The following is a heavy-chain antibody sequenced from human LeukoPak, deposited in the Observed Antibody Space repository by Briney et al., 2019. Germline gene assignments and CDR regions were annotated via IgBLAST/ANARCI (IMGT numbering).Heavy chain of an antibody. J-gene: IGHJ6*02. Sequence: PGGSLRLSCAASGFTFSNYGMHWVRQAPGKGLEWVAFIRSDGSIKYYADSVKGRFTISRDNSKNTLYLQMNSLRAEDTAVYYCAKDLYCSGGSCYYGMDVWGQGTTVTVSS. CDR1: GFTFSNYG. D-gene: IGHD2-15*01. V-gene: IGHV3-30*02. CDR3: AKDLYCSGGSCYYGMDV. CDR2: IRSDGSIK.